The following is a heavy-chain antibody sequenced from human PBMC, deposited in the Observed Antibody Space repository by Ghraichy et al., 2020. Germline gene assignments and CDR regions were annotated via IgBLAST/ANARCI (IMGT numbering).Heavy chain of an antibody. Sequence: GGSLRLSCVGSGFTFSGYDLNWVRQSPGKGLDWVSYIYSSRRNKFYADSVEGRFTISRANARNTLYLQMSSLRDEDMGVYYWARASAVKRVDYYDGMDVWGQGATVTCSS. CDR2: IYSSRRNK. V-gene: IGHV3-48*02. CDR1: GFTFSGYD. J-gene: IGHJ6*01. D-gene: IGHD4-17*01. CDR3: ARASAVKRVDYYDGMDV.